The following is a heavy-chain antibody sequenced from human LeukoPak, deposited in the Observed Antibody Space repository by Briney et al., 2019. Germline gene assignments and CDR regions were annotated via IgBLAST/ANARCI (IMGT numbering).Heavy chain of an antibody. V-gene: IGHV1-18*01. D-gene: IGHD2-2*01. CDR1: GYTFTRYG. Sequence: ASVTVSFKASGYTFTRYGISWVRQAPGKGLEWMGWINAYNGNTNYAEKLQGRVTMTTDTSTSTAYMELRSLRSDDTAVYYCAREVVVVPAALYWFDPWGQGTLVTVSS. CDR2: INAYNGNT. CDR3: AREVVVVPAALYWFDP. J-gene: IGHJ5*02.